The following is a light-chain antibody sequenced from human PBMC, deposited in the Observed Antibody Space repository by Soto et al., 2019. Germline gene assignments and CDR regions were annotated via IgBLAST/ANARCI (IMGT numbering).Light chain of an antibody. J-gene: IGKJ1*01. CDR2: AAS. Sequence: EIVLTQSPGTLSVSPGERATLSCRASQNLSSNSAWYQQKPGQAPRLLIYAASTRATGVPARFSGSGSGTEFTLNISSLQSGDFAVYYCQQYNNWRRTFGQGTKVDIK. CDR3: QQYNNWRRT. V-gene: IGKV3-15*01. CDR1: QNLSSN.